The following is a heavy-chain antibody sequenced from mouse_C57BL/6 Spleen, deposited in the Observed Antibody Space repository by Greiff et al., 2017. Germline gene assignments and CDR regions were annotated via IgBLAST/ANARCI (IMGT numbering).Heavy chain of an antibody. Sequence: DVKLQESGGGLVQPGGSMKLSCAASGFTFSDAWMDWVRQSPEKGLEWVAEIRNKANNHATYYAESVKGRFTISRDDSKSSVYLQMNSLRAEDTGIYYCTREITTVVAPYWYFDVWGTGTTVTVSS. CDR3: TREITTVVAPYWYFDV. V-gene: IGHV6-6*01. J-gene: IGHJ1*03. CDR1: GFTFSDAW. D-gene: IGHD1-1*01. CDR2: IRNKANNHAT.